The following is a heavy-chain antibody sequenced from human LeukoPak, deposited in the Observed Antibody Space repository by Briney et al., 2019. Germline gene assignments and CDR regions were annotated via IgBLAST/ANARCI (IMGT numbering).Heavy chain of an antibody. J-gene: IGHJ4*02. D-gene: IGHD3-22*01. CDR3: ARDVGDYYDSSGYKQIDY. V-gene: IGHV3-53*01. CDR1: GFTVGSNY. Sequence: KPGGSLRLSCAASGFTVGSNYMSWVRQAPGKGLEWVSLIYSGSSTYYADPVRGRFTISRDNSKNTLYLQMNSLRAEDTAVYYCARDVGDYYDSSGYKQIDYWGQGTLVTVSS. CDR2: IYSGSST.